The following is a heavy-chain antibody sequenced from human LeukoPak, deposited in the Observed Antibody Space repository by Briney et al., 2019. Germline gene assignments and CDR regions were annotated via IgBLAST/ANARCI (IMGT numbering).Heavy chain of an antibody. CDR1: GGTFSSYA. J-gene: IGHJ4*02. CDR2: IIPIFGTA. D-gene: IGHD2/OR15-2a*01. V-gene: IGHV1-69*01. Sequence: SVKVSCKASGGTFSSYAISWVRQAPGQGLEWMGGIIPIFGTANYAQKFQGRVTITADESTSTAYMELSSLRSEDTAVYYCARAEIGLHHSGHFAYWGQGTLVTVSS. CDR3: ARAEIGLHHSGHFAY.